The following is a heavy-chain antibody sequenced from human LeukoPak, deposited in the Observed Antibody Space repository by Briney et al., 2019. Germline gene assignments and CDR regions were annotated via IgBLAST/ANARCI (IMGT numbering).Heavy chain of an antibody. CDR1: GGSISSYY. Sequence: SETLSLTCTVSGGSISSYYWSWIRQPAGKGLEWIGRMYPSGSTVYNPSLKSRVTMSVDTSKNQFSLKLTSVTAADTAVYYCARDNWTYDTDVFDIWGQGTKVTVSS. CDR3: ARDNWTYDTDVFDI. CDR2: MYPSGST. D-gene: IGHD1-7*01. V-gene: IGHV4-4*07. J-gene: IGHJ3*02.